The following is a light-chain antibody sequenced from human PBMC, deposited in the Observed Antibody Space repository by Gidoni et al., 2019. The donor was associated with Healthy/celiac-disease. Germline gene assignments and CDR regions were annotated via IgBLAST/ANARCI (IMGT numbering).Light chain of an antibody. CDR2: DVS. Sequence: SALTQPASGSGSPGQSITISCTGNSSDVGGYNYVSWYQQHPGKAPNLMIYDVSNRPSGVSNRFSGSKSGNTASLTISGLQAEDEADYYCSSYTSSSTLVFGTGTKVTVL. CDR3: SSYTSSSTLV. J-gene: IGLJ1*01. CDR1: SSDVGGYNY. V-gene: IGLV2-14*03.